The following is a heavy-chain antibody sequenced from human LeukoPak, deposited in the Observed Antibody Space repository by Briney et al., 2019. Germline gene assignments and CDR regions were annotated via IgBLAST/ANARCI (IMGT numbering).Heavy chain of an antibody. CDR1: GFTFSSYW. D-gene: IGHD3-3*01. V-gene: IGHV3-7*01. J-gene: IGHJ4*02. Sequence: GGSLRLSCTASGFTFSSYWMSWVRQAPGKGLEWVANIKQDGSEKYYVDSVKGRFTISRDNAKNSLYLQMNSLRAEDTAVYYCARDSTYYDSWSDFQYYFDYWGQRTLVTLSS. CDR2: IKQDGSEK. CDR3: ARDSTYYDSWSDFQYYFDY.